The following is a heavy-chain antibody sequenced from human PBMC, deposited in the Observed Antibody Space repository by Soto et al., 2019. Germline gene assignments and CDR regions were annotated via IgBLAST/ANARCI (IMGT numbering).Heavy chain of an antibody. D-gene: IGHD3-9*01. Sequence: GGSLRLSCAASGFTVSSNYMSWVRQAPGKGLEWVSLIYSGGSTYYADSVKGRFTISRDDSKNTLYLQMNSLRAEDTAVYYCARGDTYYDILTGYYTPYYYYGKDVCGQGTTVTVSS. V-gene: IGHV3-66*01. J-gene: IGHJ6*02. CDR3: ARGDTYYDILTGYYTPYYYYGKDV. CDR2: IYSGGST. CDR1: GFTVSSNY.